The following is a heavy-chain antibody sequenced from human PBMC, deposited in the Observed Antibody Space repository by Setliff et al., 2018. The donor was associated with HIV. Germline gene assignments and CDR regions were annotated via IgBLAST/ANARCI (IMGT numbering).Heavy chain of an antibody. D-gene: IGHD5-18*01. Sequence: GGSLRLSCAASGFTFSRYAMTWVRQAPGKGLEWVSAISGSGIGSYYPDSVKGRFTISRDNSKNTLFLQMNSLRAEDTAVYYCARGDFGYSYGPNDYWGQGTLVTVSS. CDR1: GFTFSRYA. CDR2: ISGSGIGS. J-gene: IGHJ4*02. V-gene: IGHV3-23*01. CDR3: ARGDFGYSYGPNDY.